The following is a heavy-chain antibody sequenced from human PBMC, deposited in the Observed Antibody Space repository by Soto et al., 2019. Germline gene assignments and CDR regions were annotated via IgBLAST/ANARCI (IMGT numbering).Heavy chain of an antibody. V-gene: IGHV3-74*01. CDR2: INSDGSST. CDR1: GFTFSSYW. J-gene: IGHJ4*02. D-gene: IGHD3-22*01. Sequence: PGGSLRLSCAASGFTFSSYWMHWVRQAPGKGLMWVSRINSDGSSTSYADSVKGRFTISRDNAKNTLYLQMNSLRAEDSAVYFCARDPHYFYDSTGYYDYWGQGTLVTVSS. CDR3: ARDPHYFYDSTGYYDY.